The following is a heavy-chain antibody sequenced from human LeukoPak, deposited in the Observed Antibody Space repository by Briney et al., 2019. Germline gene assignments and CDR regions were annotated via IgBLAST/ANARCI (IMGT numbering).Heavy chain of an antibody. J-gene: IGHJ4*02. D-gene: IGHD3-3*01. V-gene: IGHV3-23*01. CDR2: ISGSGGST. CDR1: GFTFSSYG. CDR3: ARDERLLSFLK. Sequence: PGGSLRLSCAASGFTFSSYGMSWVRQAPGKGLEWVSAISGSGGSTYYADPVKGRFTISRDNSKNTLYLQMNSLRAEDTAVYYCARDERLLSFLKWGQGTLVTVSS.